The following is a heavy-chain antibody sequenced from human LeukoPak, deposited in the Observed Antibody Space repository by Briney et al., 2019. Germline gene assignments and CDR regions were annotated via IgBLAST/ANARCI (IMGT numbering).Heavy chain of an antibody. Sequence: PGGSLRLSCTASGFTFSSYGMHWVRQAPGKGLGWVAFIRYDGSNKYYVDSVKGRFTISRDNSKNTLYLQMNSLRAEDTAVYYCAKGRYGGNSGIDYWGQGTLVTVSS. J-gene: IGHJ4*02. D-gene: IGHD4-23*01. CDR3: AKGRYGGNSGIDY. CDR2: IRYDGSNK. V-gene: IGHV3-30*02. CDR1: GFTFSSYG.